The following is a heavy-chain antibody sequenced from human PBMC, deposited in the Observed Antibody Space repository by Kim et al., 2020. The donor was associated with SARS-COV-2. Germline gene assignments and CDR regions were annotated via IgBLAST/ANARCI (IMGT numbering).Heavy chain of an antibody. CDR1: GYSFTSYW. D-gene: IGHD6-6*01. CDR2: IYPGDSDT. Sequence: GESLKISCKGSGYSFTSYWIGWVRQMPGKGLEWMGIIYPGDSDTRYSPSFLGQVTISADKSISTAYLQWSSLKASDTAMYYCARSIAGFEYSSSEYYFDYWGWGSLVTLSS. V-gene: IGHV5-51*01. J-gene: IGHJ4*02. CDR3: ARSIAGFEYSSSEYYFDY.